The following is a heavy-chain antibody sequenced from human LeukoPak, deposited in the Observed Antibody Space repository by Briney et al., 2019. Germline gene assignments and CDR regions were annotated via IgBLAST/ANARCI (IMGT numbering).Heavy chain of an antibody. CDR2: IYYSGST. V-gene: IGHV4-59*01. CDR1: GGSISSYY. D-gene: IGHD1-26*01. J-gene: IGHJ5*02. CDR3: ARDPGSIVGATRGWFDP. Sequence: SETLSLTCTVSGGSISSYYWRWVRQPPGKGLEWIGYIYYSGSTNYNPSLKSRVTISVDTSKNQFSLKLSSVTAADTAVYYCARDPGSIVGATRGWFDPWGQGTLVTVSS.